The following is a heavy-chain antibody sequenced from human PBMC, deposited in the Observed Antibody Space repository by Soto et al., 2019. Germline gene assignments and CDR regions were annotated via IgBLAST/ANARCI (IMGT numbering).Heavy chain of an antibody. Sequence: QVLLEESGGGLVKPGGSLRISCAASGFTFGDYYMIWIRQAPGKGLDWVAYIGDSGGAMYYEDSVKGRFTISRDNAKNSLYLEMNSLRFEDTAVYYCAREGASGSHLLGGIDYWGQGILVTVSS. CDR3: AREGASGSHLLGGIDY. CDR2: IGDSGGAM. CDR1: GFTFGDYY. D-gene: IGHD3-10*01. J-gene: IGHJ4*02. V-gene: IGHV3-11*01.